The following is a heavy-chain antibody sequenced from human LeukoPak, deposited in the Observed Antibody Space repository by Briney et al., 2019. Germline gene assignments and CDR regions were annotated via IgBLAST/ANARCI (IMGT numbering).Heavy chain of an antibody. CDR3: ASNDFWSGYYGDY. CDR1: GFTFSSYW. D-gene: IGHD3-3*01. Sequence: GGSLRHSCAASGFTFSSYWMSWVRQAPGKGLEWVANIKQDGSEKYYVDSVKGRFTISRDNAKNSLYLQMNSLRAEDTAVYYCASNDFWSGYYGDYWGQGTLVTVSS. V-gene: IGHV3-7*01. J-gene: IGHJ4*02. CDR2: IKQDGSEK.